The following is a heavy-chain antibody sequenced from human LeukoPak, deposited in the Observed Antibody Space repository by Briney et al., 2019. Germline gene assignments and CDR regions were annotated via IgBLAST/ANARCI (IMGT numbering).Heavy chain of an antibody. V-gene: IGHV3-23*01. CDR2: ISAGGSA. Sequence: GGSLRLCCGACGFTLSNYAMSGVREAGGKGLEWVSTISAGGSAYYADSVKGRFTISRDNSKSTLYLQMNSLRAEDTAVYYCANEKYYFDYWGRGTLVTVSA. CDR1: GFTLSNYA. J-gene: IGHJ4*02. CDR3: ANEKYYFDY.